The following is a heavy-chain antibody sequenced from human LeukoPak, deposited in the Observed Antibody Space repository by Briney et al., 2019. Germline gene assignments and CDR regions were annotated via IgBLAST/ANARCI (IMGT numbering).Heavy chain of an antibody. CDR1: GYSISSGNY. J-gene: IGHJ5*02. V-gene: IGHV4-38-2*02. D-gene: IGHD5-24*01. Sequence: PSETLSLTCAVSGYSISSGNYWGCIRQPPGKGLEWIGIIYHTGGTYYNPSLKSRVTISVDTSKNQFSLKLNSVTAADTAVYYCARDKAPLGPAQYNWFDPWGQGTLVTVSS. CDR2: IYHTGGT. CDR3: ARDKAPLGPAQYNWFDP.